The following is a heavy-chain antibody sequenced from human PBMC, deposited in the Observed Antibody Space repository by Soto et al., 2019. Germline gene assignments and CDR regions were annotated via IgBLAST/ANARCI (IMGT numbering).Heavy chain of an antibody. J-gene: IGHJ4*02. V-gene: IGHV4-30-4*01. CDR1: VGSISIGDYY. D-gene: IGHD1-26*01. Sequence: PAETLCLTCTVSVGSISIGDYYWSWIRQPPGKGLEWIGYIYYSGSTYYNPSLKSRVTISVDTSKNQFSLKVSSVTAADTAVYYCARDRGGGSYGFRPYYFDYWGQGTLVTVSS. CDR2: IYYSGST. CDR3: ARDRGGGSYGFRPYYFDY.